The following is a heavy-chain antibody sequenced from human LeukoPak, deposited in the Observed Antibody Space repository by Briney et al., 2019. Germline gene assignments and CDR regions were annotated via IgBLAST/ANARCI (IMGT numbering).Heavy chain of an antibody. CDR1: GYSISSGYS. J-gene: IGHJ4*02. CDR3: AGGYDILTGYDY. D-gene: IGHD3-9*01. CDR2: IYYSGST. Sequence: SETLSLTCAVSGYSISSGYSWGWIRQPPGKGLEWIGSIYYSGSTYYNPSLKSRVTISMDTSKNQFSLKLSSVTAADTAVYYCAGGYDILTGYDYWGQGTPVTVSS. V-gene: IGHV4-38-2*01.